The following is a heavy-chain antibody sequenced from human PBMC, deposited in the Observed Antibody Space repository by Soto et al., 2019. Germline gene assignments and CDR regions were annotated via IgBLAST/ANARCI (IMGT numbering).Heavy chain of an antibody. J-gene: IGHJ4*02. D-gene: IGHD1-26*01. CDR1: GYNFKSYQ. Sequence: ASVKVSCKASGYNFKSYQSYWVRQAPGQRLECMGWIHISNGNTEYSQKFQGRVTMTRDTTASTAYMELSSMRSEDTAVYDFARGDRNRHSRASYYLDYWGRGATHTVSS. CDR3: ARGDRNRHSRASYYLDY. V-gene: IGHV1-3*04. CDR2: IHISNGNT.